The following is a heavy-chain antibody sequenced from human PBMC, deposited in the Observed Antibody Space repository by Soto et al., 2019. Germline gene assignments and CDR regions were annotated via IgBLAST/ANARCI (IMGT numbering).Heavy chain of an antibody. Sequence: SETLSLTCAVSGGSISSGGYSWSWIRQPPGKGLEWIEYIYHSGSTYYNPSLKSRVTISVDTSKNQFSLKLSSVTAADTAVYYCARSGYSYGPNPLLYWGQGTLVTVSS. CDR1: GGSISSGGYS. D-gene: IGHD5-18*01. V-gene: IGHV4-30-2*01. CDR3: ARSGYSYGPNPLLY. J-gene: IGHJ4*02. CDR2: IYHSGST.